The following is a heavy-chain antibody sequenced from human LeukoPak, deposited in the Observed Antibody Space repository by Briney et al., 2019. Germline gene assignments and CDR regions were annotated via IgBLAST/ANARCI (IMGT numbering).Heavy chain of an antibody. D-gene: IGHD3-10*01. J-gene: IGHJ4*02. V-gene: IGHV3-30*18. CDR1: GFTFSSYG. CDR3: AKDRGYYYGSGSALDY. Sequence: GGSLRHSCAASGFTFSSYGMHWVRQAPGKGLEWVAVISYDGSNKYYADSVKGRFTISRDNSKNTLYLQMNSLRAEDTAVYYCAKDRGYYYGSGSALDYWGQGTLVTVSS. CDR2: ISYDGSNK.